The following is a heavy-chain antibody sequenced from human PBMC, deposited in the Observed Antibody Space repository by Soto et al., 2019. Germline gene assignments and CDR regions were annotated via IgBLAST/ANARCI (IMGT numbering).Heavy chain of an antibody. J-gene: IGHJ4*02. V-gene: IGHV3-23*01. CDR3: AKEPFLEWLLAPFHKLYYFAY. CDR1: GFTFSSYA. D-gene: IGHD3-3*01. Sequence: GGSLRLACAASGFTFSSYAMSWVRQAPGEGLEWVSAISGSGGSTYYADSVKGRFTISRDNSKNTLYLQMNSLRAEDTAVYYCAKEPFLEWLLAPFHKLYYFAYWGQGTLVTVSS. CDR2: ISGSGGST.